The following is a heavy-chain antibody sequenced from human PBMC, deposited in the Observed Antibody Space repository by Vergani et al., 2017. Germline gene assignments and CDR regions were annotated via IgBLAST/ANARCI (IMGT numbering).Heavy chain of an antibody. D-gene: IGHD6-6*01. CDR3: ARAPIAARLLLDY. CDR1: GFTFSSYE. J-gene: IGHJ4*02. CDR2: ISSSGTTI. V-gene: IGHV3-48*03. Sequence: VQLVESGGGLVQPGGSLRLSCAASGFTFSSYEMNWVRQAPGKGLEWVSYISSSGTTIYYADSVKGRFTISRDNAKNSLYLQMNSLRAEDTAVYYCARAPIAARLLLDYWGQGTLVTVSS.